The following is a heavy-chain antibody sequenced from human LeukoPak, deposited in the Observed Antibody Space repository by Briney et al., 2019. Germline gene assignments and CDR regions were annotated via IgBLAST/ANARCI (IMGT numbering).Heavy chain of an antibody. Sequence: GGSLRLSCAASGFIFSSYGMHWVRQAPGKGLEWVAFIRSDGRDKNYADSVKGRFTISRDNSKNTLYLQMNSLRAEDTAVYYCXKHDXSSYYWGQGTLVTVSS. CDR1: GFIFSSYG. CDR3: XKHDXSSYY. D-gene: IGHD3-22*01. J-gene: IGHJ4*02. V-gene: IGHV3-30*02. CDR2: IRSDGRDK.